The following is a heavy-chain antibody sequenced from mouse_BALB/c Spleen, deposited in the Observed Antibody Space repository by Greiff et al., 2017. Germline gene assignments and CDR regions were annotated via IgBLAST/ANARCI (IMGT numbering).Heavy chain of an antibody. CDR1: GYTFTDYN. CDR3: ARNVYYYGSSHFDY. Sequence: VQLKESGPELVKPGASVKISCKASGYTFTDYNMHWVKQSHGKSLEWIGYIYPYNGGTGYNQKFKSKATLTVDNSSSTAYMELRSLTSEDSAVYYCARNVYYYGSSHFDYWGQGTTLTGSS. D-gene: IGHD1-1*01. V-gene: IGHV1S29*02. J-gene: IGHJ2*01. CDR2: IYPYNGGT.